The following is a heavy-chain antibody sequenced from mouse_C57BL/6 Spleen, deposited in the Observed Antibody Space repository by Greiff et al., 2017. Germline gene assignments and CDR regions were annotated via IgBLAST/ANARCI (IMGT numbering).Heavy chain of an antibody. CDR1: GFNIKDYY. CDR2: IDPEDGDT. J-gene: IGHJ4*01. V-gene: IGHV14-2*01. CDR3: AKGGYYVYYAMDY. Sequence: EVQLQQSGAELVKPGASVKLSCTASGFNIKDYYMHWVKQRPEQGLEWIGRIDPEDGDTKYAPKFQGKATITADTSSNTAYLQLSSLTSEDTAVYYCAKGGYYVYYAMDYWGQGTSVTVSS. D-gene: IGHD2-3*01.